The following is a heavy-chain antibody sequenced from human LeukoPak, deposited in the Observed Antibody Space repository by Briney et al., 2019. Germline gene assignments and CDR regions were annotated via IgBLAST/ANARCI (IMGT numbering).Heavy chain of an antibody. CDR3: ARSRYYYGSGSYNGFDP. CDR2: IYYSGST. V-gene: IGHV4-59*01. CDR1: GGSISSYY. D-gene: IGHD3-10*01. J-gene: IGHJ5*02. Sequence: PSGTLSLTCTVAGGSISSYYWSWIRQPPGEGLEWIGYIYYSGSTNYNPSLKSRVTISVAPSKNQFSLKLSSVNAADTAVYYCARSRYYYGSGSYNGFDPWGQGTLVTVSS.